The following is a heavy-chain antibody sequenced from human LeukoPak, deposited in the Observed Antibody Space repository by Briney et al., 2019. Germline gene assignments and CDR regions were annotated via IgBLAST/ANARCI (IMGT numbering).Heavy chain of an antibody. Sequence: SETLSLTCTVSGGSISSYYWSWIRQPPGEGLEWIGYIYYSGSTNYNPSLKSRVTISVDTSKNQFSLKLSSVTAADTAVYYCAREIQGWVAFAIAAAGKGGYYYYYMDVWGKGTTVTVSS. D-gene: IGHD6-13*01. J-gene: IGHJ6*03. CDR3: AREIQGWVAFAIAAAGKGGYYYYYMDV. CDR1: GGSISSYY. CDR2: IYYSGST. V-gene: IGHV4-59*01.